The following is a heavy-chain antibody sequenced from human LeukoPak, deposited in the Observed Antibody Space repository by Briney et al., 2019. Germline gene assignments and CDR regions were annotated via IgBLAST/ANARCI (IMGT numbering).Heavy chain of an antibody. Sequence: GGSLRLSRTASVFTVSSNYISWVREAPGKGLEWVSVIYRGGSAYYADSVQGRFTIYRDNSKNTLYLQMNSLRAEAAVVYYCARGDKGVAHWFDPWGQETLVTV. J-gene: IGHJ5*02. V-gene: IGHV3-53*01. CDR1: VFTVSSNY. D-gene: IGHD3-10*01. CDR2: IYRGGSA. CDR3: ARGDKGVAHWFDP.